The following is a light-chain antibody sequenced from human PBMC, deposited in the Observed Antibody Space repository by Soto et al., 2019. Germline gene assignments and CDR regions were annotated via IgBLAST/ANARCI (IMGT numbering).Light chain of an antibody. J-gene: IGKJ2*01. V-gene: IGKV1-39*01. CDR3: QQSYIPPRT. CDR1: QSISTY. CDR2: AAS. Sequence: DIQMTQSPSSLSASVGDRVTITCRASQSISTYLNWYQQIPGKAPQLLIFAASSLQSGVPSRFRGSGSGTDFTLTITSLQPEDFATYYCQQSYIPPRTFGQGTKLEIK.